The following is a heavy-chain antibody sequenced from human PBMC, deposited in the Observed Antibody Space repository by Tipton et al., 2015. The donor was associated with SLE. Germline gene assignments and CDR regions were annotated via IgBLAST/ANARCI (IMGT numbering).Heavy chain of an antibody. Sequence: TLSLTCTVSSGSISSAGYYRSWIRQHPGKGLEWIGYVYSGGTTYYNPSLKGRLTISLDTPEKQFSLKLSSVTSADTAVYYCARYYYDSTGDCLFDSWGQGTLVTVSS. CDR3: ARYYYDSTGDCLFDS. V-gene: IGHV4-31*03. CDR1: SGSISSAGYY. D-gene: IGHD3-22*01. J-gene: IGHJ4*02. CDR2: VYSGGTT.